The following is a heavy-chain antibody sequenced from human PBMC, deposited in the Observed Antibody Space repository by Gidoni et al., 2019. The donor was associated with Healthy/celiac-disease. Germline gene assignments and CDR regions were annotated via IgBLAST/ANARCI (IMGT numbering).Heavy chain of an antibody. Sequence: EVQLVESGGGLVQPGRSLGLSCAASGFTFDDSAMHWVRQAPGKGLEWVSGISWNSGSIGYADSVKGRFTISRDNAKNSLYLQMNSLRAEDTALYYCAKDKGPRSSGSGNWFDPWGQGTLVTVSS. CDR3: AKDKGPRSSGSGNWFDP. CDR2: ISWNSGSI. D-gene: IGHD6-19*01. J-gene: IGHJ5*02. CDR1: GFTFDDSA. V-gene: IGHV3-9*01.